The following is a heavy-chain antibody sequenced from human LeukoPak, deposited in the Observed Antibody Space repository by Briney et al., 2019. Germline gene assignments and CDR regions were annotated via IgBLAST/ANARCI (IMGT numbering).Heavy chain of an antibody. CDR1: GFTFSRYW. CDR2: IKSDGET. D-gene: IGHD3-22*01. CDR3: ARAPSEVGGYYPEYFRH. V-gene: IGHV3-74*01. J-gene: IGHJ1*01. Sequence: GGSLRLSCEASGFTFSRYWMHWVRQAPGKGLVWVSRIKSDGETNYADSVKGRFTISRDNAKNTVSLQMDSLRAEDTGVYYCARAPSEVGGYYPEYFRHWGQGTLVTVSS.